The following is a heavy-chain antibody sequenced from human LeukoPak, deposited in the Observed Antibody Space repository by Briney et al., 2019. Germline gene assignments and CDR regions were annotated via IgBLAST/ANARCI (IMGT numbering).Heavy chain of an antibody. D-gene: IGHD4-17*01. CDR3: ARERDYGDRLFDY. CDR2: VFTSGST. V-gene: IGHV4-4*07. J-gene: IGHJ4*02. Sequence: SETLSLTCTVSGGSINGNYWSWIRQPAGKGLEWIGRVFTSGSTYYNPSLKSRVTISVDTSKNQFSLKLSSVTAADTAVYYCARERDYGDRLFDYWGQGTLVTVSS. CDR1: GGSINGNY.